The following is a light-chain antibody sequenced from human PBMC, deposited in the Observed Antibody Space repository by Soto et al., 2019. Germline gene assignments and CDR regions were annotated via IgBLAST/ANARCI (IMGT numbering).Light chain of an antibody. CDR3: QQYGNSPRT. V-gene: IGKV3-20*01. J-gene: IGKJ1*01. Sequence: EIVLTQSPGTLSLSPGERATLSCRASQSVSSDSLAWYQQKAGQAPRLLIYDASSRAAGIPDRFSGSGSGKDFTLTIVRLEPEDFAVYYCQQYGNSPRTFGQGTKVEIK. CDR2: DAS. CDR1: QSVSSDS.